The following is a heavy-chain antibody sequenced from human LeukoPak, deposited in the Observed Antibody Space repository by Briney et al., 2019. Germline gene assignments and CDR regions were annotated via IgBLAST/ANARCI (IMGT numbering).Heavy chain of an antibody. Sequence: GGSLRLSCAASGFTFSSYAMSWVRQAPGKGLEWVSRIGGSGGNTDYADSVKGRFTISRDNSKNTLYLQMNSLRAEDTAVYYCAKVGSSWRHFDYWGQGTLVTVSS. J-gene: IGHJ4*02. V-gene: IGHV3-23*01. CDR2: IGGSGGNT. D-gene: IGHD6-13*01. CDR3: AKVGSSWRHFDY. CDR1: GFTFSSYA.